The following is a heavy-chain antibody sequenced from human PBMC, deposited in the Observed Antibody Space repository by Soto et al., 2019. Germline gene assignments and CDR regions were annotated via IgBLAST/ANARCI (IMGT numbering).Heavy chain of an antibody. J-gene: IGHJ6*02. V-gene: IGHV1-69*01. Sequence: QVQLVQSEAEVKKPGSSVKVSCKASGGTFSSYAISWVRQTPGQGLEWMGGIIPIFGTANYAQKFQGRVTITADESTSTAYMELSSLRSEDTAVYYCAREYIVVVPAATVPNYYYGMDVWGQGTTVTVSS. CDR3: AREYIVVVPAATVPNYYYGMDV. D-gene: IGHD2-2*01. CDR2: IIPIFGTA. CDR1: GGTFSSYA.